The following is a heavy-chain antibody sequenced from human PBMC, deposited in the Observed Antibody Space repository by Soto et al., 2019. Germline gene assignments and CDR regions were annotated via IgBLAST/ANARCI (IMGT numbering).Heavy chain of an antibody. J-gene: IGHJ4*02. CDR1: GFTFSSYA. V-gene: IGHV3-23*01. CDR3: ARDGVNYYDRSGYKY. CDR2: ISGSGGST. D-gene: IGHD3-22*01. Sequence: GGSLRLSCAASGFTFSSYAMSWVRQAPGKGLEWVSSISGSGGSTYYADSVKGRFTISRDNSKTTRYLQMNSLRAEDTAVYYCARDGVNYYDRSGYKYWGQGTLVTVSS.